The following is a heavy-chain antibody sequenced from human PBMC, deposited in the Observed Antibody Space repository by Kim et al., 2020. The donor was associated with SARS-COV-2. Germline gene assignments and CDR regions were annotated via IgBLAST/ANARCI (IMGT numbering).Heavy chain of an antibody. CDR2: IYTSGST. V-gene: IGHV4-4*07. CDR1: GGSITNYY. D-gene: IGHD2-15*01. Sequence: SETLSLTCTVSGGSITNYYWSWIRQPAGQGLEWIGRIYTSGSTNYNPSLKSRVTMSVDTSKKQFSLKLSSVTAADTAVYYCARDQISPHYPVQEYYGMDVWGQGTTVTVSS. J-gene: IGHJ6*02. CDR3: ARDQISPHYPVQEYYGMDV.